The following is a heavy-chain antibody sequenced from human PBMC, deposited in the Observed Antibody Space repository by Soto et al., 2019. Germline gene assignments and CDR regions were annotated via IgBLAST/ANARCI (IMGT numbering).Heavy chain of an antibody. CDR2: INHRGST. J-gene: IGHJ6*02. CDR3: ARDRQVAPSALFRRAGDYSLDV. Sequence: SETLSLTCAVYGGSFSGYQWTWIRQPPGKGLEWIGEINHRGSTNLNPSLGSRVTFLVDTSKNQFSLKLRSVTAADTAVYYCARDRQVAPSALFRRAGDYSLDVWGQGTTVTVSS. D-gene: IGHD2-2*01. V-gene: IGHV4-34*01. CDR1: GGSFSGYQ.